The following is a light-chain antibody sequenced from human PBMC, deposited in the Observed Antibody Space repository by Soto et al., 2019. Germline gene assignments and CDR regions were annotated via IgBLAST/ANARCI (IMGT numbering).Light chain of an antibody. J-gene: IGLJ3*02. CDR1: SSDVGSYNL. CDR3: CSYAGSSTWV. Sequence: QSALPQPASGSGSPGQSITISCTGTSSDVGSYNLVAWYQQHPGKAPKLMIYEGSKRPSGVSNRCSGSKSGNTASLTISGLQAEYEADYYCCSYAGSSTWVFGGGTKLTVL. V-gene: IGLV2-23*01. CDR2: EGS.